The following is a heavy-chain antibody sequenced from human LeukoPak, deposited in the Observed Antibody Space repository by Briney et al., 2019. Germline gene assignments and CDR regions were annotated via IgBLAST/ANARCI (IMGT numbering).Heavy chain of an antibody. Sequence: SQTLSLTCAIYGDSVSSNSAALNWIRQSPSRGLEWLVRTYYRSKWYNDYAVSVKSRITINPDTSKNQFSLQLNSVTPEDTAVYYCARDVYSSGWPRFDYWGQGTLVTVSS. V-gene: IGHV6-1*01. J-gene: IGHJ4*02. CDR1: GDSVSSNSAA. CDR2: TYYRSKWYN. D-gene: IGHD6-19*01. CDR3: ARDVYSSGWPRFDY.